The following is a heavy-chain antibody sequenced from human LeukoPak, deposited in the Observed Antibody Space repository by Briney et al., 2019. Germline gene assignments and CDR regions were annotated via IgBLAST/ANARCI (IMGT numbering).Heavy chain of an antibody. J-gene: IGHJ6*02. D-gene: IGHD4-11*01. V-gene: IGHV3-48*01. Sequence: GGSLRLSCAASGFTFSTYSMNWVRQAPGKGLEWVSYISSSSSTIYYADSVKGRFTISRDNAKNSLYLQMNSLRAEDTAVYYCARPLNLHVNGADVWGQGTTVTVSS. CDR2: ISSSSSTI. CDR1: GFTFSTYS. CDR3: ARPLNLHVNGADV.